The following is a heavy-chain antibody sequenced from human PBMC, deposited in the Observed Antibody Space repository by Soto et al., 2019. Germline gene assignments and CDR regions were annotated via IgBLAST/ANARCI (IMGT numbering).Heavy chain of an antibody. CDR1: GFTFSNYW. Sequence: EVQLVESGGGLVQPGGSLRLSCAASGFTFSNYWMTWVRQTPGKGLEWVANIGQDGSEKVYVDSVKGRFTISRDNAQNSLYLQMNSLRADDTAVYYCASYCGRTSCYHYFDYWGRGTLVTVSS. CDR3: ASYCGRTSCYHYFDY. V-gene: IGHV3-7*01. CDR2: IGQDGSEK. J-gene: IGHJ4*02. D-gene: IGHD2-2*01.